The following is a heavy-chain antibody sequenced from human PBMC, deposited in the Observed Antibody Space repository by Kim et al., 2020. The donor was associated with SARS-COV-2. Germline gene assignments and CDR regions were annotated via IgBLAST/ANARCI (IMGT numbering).Heavy chain of an antibody. J-gene: IGHJ4*02. D-gene: IGHD2-2*01. Sequence: QSLRSRVTISVNTSRDQFSLKLSAVTAADTAVYYCARVGCSSTGCYLTDYWGQGTLVTVSS. CDR3: ARVGCSSTGCYLTDY. V-gene: IGHV4-34*01.